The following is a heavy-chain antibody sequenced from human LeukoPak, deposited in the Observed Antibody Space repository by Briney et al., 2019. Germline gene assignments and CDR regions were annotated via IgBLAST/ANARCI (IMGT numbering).Heavy chain of an antibody. CDR2: ISGSGGST. CDR1: GFTFSSYA. D-gene: IGHD1-26*01. Sequence: HPGGSLRLSCAASGFTFSSYATSWVRQAPGKGLEWVSAISGSGGSTYYADSVKGRFTISRDNSKNTLYLQMNSLRAEDTAVYYCAKEGGWELHTTASYFDYWGQGTLVTVSS. J-gene: IGHJ4*02. CDR3: AKEGGWELHTTASYFDY. V-gene: IGHV3-23*01.